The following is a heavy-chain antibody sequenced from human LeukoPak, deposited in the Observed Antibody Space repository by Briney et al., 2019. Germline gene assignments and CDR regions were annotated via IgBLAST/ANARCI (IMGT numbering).Heavy chain of an antibody. CDR2: ISGVGSST. V-gene: IGHV3-23*01. CDR3: AKRESSGKYFDY. Sequence: PGGSLRLSCADSRFTFSTDVMSCVRQAQRKWVWWSSTISGVGSSTYYADSVKGRFHISRDHSKNTLYLQMNSLRAGDTAVYYCAKRESSGKYFDYWGQGTLVTVSS. CDR1: RFTFSTDV. D-gene: IGHD6-19*01. J-gene: IGHJ4*02.